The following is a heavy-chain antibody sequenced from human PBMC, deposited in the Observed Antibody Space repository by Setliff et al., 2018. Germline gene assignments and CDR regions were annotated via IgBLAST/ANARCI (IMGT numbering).Heavy chain of an antibody. CDR1: GYSFSTYA. Sequence: SGYSFSTYAMHWVRQAPGQRLEWMGWINGGNGNTKYSQKFQGRITITRDTSASTAYMEMSSLRSEDTAVYYCARDREYCSRTSCYIDYWGQGALVTVSS. CDR3: ARDREYCSRTSCYIDY. CDR2: INGGNGNT. J-gene: IGHJ4*02. V-gene: IGHV1-3*01. D-gene: IGHD2-2*02.